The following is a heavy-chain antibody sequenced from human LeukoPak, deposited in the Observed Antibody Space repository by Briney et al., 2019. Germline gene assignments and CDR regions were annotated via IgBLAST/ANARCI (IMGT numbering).Heavy chain of an antibody. J-gene: IGHJ3*02. D-gene: IGHD3-10*01. CDR1: GDSISSAYY. CDR3: ARQREISFGFGHKSALYI. CDR2: IYHSGST. V-gene: IGHV4-38-2*02. Sequence: SETLSLTCTVSGDSISSAYYWGWIRQPPGKGLEWIGIIYHSGSTNFNPSLKSRVTISVDTSKNQFSLTLTSVTAGDTAVYYCARQREISFGFGHKSALYIWGQGTMVTVSS.